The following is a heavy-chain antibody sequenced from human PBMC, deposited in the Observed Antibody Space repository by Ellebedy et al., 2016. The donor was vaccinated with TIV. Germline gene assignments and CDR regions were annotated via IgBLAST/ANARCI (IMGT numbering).Heavy chain of an antibody. D-gene: IGHD1-26*01. Sequence: AASVKVSCKASGYTFTSYDINWVRQATGQGLEWMGWMNPNSGNTGYAQKFQGRVTMTRNTSISTAYMELSSRRCEDRAVYSGSRVRGVGASYWYFDLWGRGTLVTVSS. CDR1: GYTFTSYD. V-gene: IGHV1-8*01. CDR2: MNPNSGNT. CDR3: SRVRGVGASYWYFDL. J-gene: IGHJ2*01.